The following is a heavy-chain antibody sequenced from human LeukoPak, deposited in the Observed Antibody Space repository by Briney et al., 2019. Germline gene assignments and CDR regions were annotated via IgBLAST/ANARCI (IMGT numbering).Heavy chain of an antibody. D-gene: IGHD3-22*01. V-gene: IGHV4-39*01. CDR1: GGSISSSSYY. Sequence: ASETLSLTCTVSGGSISSSSYYWGWIRQPPGKGLEWIGSTYYSGSTYYNPSLKSRVTISVDTSKNQFSLKLSSVTAADTAVYYCARQGYYDSSGYPEFDYWGQGTLVTVSS. CDR2: TYYSGST. J-gene: IGHJ4*02. CDR3: ARQGYYDSSGYPEFDY.